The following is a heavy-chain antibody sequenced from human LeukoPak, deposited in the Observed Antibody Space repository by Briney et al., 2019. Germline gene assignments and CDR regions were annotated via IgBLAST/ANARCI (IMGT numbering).Heavy chain of an antibody. CDR3: AKKAGLYYYYYGMDV. V-gene: IGHV3-23*01. Sequence: GGSLRLSCAASGFTFSSYAMSWVRQAPGKGLGWVSAISGSGGSTYYADSVKGRFTISRDNSKNTLYLQMNSLRAEDTAVYYCAKKAGLYYYYYGMDVWGKGTTVTVSS. CDR2: ISGSGGST. D-gene: IGHD3/OR15-3a*01. CDR1: GFTFSSYA. J-gene: IGHJ6*04.